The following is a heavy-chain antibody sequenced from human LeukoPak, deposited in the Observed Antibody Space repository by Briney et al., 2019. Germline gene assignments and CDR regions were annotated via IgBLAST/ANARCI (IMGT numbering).Heavy chain of an antibody. D-gene: IGHD3-22*01. J-gene: IGHJ4*02. CDR3: AREVSEGFDF. CDR1: GFTFSGYS. CDR2: FGTRSTSI. V-gene: IGHV3-21*01. Sequence: PGGPLRLSCTASGFTFSGYSMNWIRQAPGKGLEWVSSFGTRSTSIYHAGSVEGRFAISRDNAKNSLYLQMNSLRAEDTALYYCAREVSEGFDFWGQGTLVTVSS.